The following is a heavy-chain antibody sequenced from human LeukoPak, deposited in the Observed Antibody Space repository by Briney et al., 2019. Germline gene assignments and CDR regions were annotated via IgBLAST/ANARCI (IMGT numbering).Heavy chain of an antibody. J-gene: IGHJ4*02. Sequence: GGSLRLSCAASGFTFSNFGMNWVRQAPGKGLEWVSYISSDNSIIYYADSVTGRFTISRDNAKNSLYLQMNSLRAEDTAMYYCARPDYWGQGTLVTVSS. CDR2: ISSDNSII. V-gene: IGHV3-48*04. CDR1: GFTFSNFG. CDR3: ARPDY.